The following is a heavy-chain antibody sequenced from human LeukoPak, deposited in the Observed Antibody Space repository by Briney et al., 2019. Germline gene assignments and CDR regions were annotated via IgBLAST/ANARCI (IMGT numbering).Heavy chain of an antibody. CDR3: AKDYGGIAAAGMVSWFDP. Sequence: SGGSLRLSCAASGFTFSSYAMSWVRQAPGKGLEWVSAISGSGGSTYYADSVKGRFTISRDNSKNTLYLQMNSLRAEDTAVYYCAKDYGGIAAAGMVSWFDPGGQGTLVTVSS. J-gene: IGHJ5*02. CDR2: ISGSGGST. CDR1: GFTFSSYA. D-gene: IGHD6-13*01. V-gene: IGHV3-23*01.